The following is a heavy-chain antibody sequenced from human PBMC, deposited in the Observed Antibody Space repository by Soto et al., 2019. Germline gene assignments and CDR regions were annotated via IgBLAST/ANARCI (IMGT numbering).Heavy chain of an antibody. CDR1: GGSISSSSYY. Sequence: SETLSLTCTVSGGSISSSSYYWGWIRQPPGKGLEWIGSIYYSGSTYYNPSLKSRVTISVDTSKNQFSLKLSSVTAADTAVYYCARGSYCTNGVCYPRAHYYYYYMDVWGKGTTVT. V-gene: IGHV4-39*01. D-gene: IGHD2-8*01. CDR2: IYYSGST. CDR3: ARGSYCTNGVCYPRAHYYYYYMDV. J-gene: IGHJ6*03.